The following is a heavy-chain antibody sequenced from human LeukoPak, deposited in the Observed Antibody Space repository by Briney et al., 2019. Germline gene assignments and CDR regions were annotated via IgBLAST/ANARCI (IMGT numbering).Heavy chain of an antibody. CDR1: GFTFSSYW. J-gene: IGHJ4*02. CDR3: ARNQTFAGGIDC. Sequence: PGGSLRLSCSASGFTFSSYWMHWVRHVPGKGLVWVSRVNRDGSRTSQADSVKGRFTISRDNAKNTLYLQMNSLRAEDTAVYYCARNQTFAGGIDCWGQGTLVTVSS. CDR2: VNRDGSRT. D-gene: IGHD3-16*01. V-gene: IGHV3-74*01.